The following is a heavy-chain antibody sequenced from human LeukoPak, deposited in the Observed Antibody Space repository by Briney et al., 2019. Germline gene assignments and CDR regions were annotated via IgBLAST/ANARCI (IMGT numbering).Heavy chain of an antibody. CDR3: ARGWIGWDLLRTKDYGMDV. CDR1: GYTFTSYD. Sequence: ASVKVSCKASGYTFTSYDINWVRQATGQGLEWMGWMNPNSGNTGYAQKFQGRVTMTRNTSISTAYMELSSLRSEDTAVYYCARGWIGWDLLRTKDYGMDVWGQGTTVTVSS. V-gene: IGHV1-8*01. CDR2: MNPNSGNT. D-gene: IGHD1-26*01. J-gene: IGHJ6*02.